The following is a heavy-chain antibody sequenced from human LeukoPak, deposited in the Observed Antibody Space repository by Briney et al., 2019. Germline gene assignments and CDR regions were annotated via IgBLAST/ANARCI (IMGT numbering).Heavy chain of an antibody. CDR2: ISYDGSNK. D-gene: IGHD3-22*01. V-gene: IGHV3-30-3*01. CDR3: AVGRDDSSGQNYYYGMDV. Sequence: GGSLRLSCAASGFTFSSYAMHWVRQAPGKGLEWVAVISYDGSNKYYADSVKGRFTISRDNSKNTLYLQMNSLRAEDTAVYYCAVGRDDSSGQNYYYGMDVWGQGTTVTVSS. J-gene: IGHJ6*02. CDR1: GFTFSSYA.